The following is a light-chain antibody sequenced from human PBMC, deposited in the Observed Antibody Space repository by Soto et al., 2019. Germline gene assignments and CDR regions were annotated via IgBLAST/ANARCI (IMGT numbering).Light chain of an antibody. V-gene: IGKV3-11*01. J-gene: IGKJ5*01. CDR2: EAS. Sequence: MVYTQSPGTLSLSPGERAMLSCRPSHRISSYLSWYQHKPGXXPRLLXYEASNRATGIPARFSGSGSRTDFTVTVSSVEREDFAVYYSHPYNLWPDTFGPGTRLKI. CDR1: HRISSY. CDR3: HPYNLWPDT.